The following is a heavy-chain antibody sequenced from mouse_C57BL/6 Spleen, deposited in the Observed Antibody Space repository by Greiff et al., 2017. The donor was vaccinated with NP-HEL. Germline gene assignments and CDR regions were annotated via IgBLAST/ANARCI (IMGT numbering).Heavy chain of an antibody. CDR1: GFTFSSYG. J-gene: IGHJ1*03. CDR2: ISSGGSYT. D-gene: IGHD2-4*01. Sequence: EVQLVESGGDLVQPCGSLKLSCAASGFTFSSYGMSWVRQTPDKRLEWVATISSGGSYTYYPDSVKGRFTISRDNAKNTLYLQMSSLTSEDKAKYDCANEYDGYWYCDVWGTGTTVTVSS. V-gene: IGHV5-6*01. CDR3: ANEYDGYWYCDV.